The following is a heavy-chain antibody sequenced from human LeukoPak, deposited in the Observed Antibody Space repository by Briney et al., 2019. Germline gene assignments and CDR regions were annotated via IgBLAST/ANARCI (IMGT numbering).Heavy chain of an antibody. CDR3: AKSYGSGGYYYGMDV. Sequence: GASVKVSCKASGYTFTRYYMHWVRQAPGQGLEWMGWINPNSGGTNYAQKFQGWVTMTRDTSISTAYMELSRLRSDDTAVYYCAKSYGSGGYYYGMDVWGKGTTVTVSS. V-gene: IGHV1-2*04. CDR2: INPNSGGT. J-gene: IGHJ6*04. D-gene: IGHD3-10*01. CDR1: GYTFTRYY.